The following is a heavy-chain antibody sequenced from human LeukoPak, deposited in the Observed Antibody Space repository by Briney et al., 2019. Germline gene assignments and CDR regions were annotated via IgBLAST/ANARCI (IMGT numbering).Heavy chain of an antibody. V-gene: IGHV3-30*02. CDR2: IRYDGSNK. Sequence: GGSLRLSCAASGFTFSSYGMHWVRQAPGEGLEWVAFIRYDGSNKYYADSVKGRFTISRDNAKNSLYLQMNSLRVEDTAVYYCARGPEQWLAPFDYWGQGTLVTVSS. CDR1: GFTFSSYG. D-gene: IGHD6-19*01. CDR3: ARGPEQWLAPFDY. J-gene: IGHJ4*02.